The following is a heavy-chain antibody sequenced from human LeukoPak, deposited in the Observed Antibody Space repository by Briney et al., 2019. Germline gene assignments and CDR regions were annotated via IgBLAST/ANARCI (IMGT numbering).Heavy chain of an antibody. V-gene: IGHV3-30*04. Sequence: GGSLRLSCAASGFTFSSYAMHWVRQAPGKGLEWVAVISYDGSNKYYADSVKGRFTISRDNSKNTLYLQMNSLRAEDTAVYYCARLSSGWFDYYYYYYMDVWGKGTTVTISS. D-gene: IGHD6-19*01. CDR3: ARLSSGWFDYYYYYYMDV. J-gene: IGHJ6*03. CDR1: GFTFSSYA. CDR2: ISYDGSNK.